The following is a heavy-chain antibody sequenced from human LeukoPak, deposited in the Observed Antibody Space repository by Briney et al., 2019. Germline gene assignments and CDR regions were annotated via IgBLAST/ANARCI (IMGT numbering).Heavy chain of an antibody. CDR1: GFTFSNYW. D-gene: IGHD3-9*01. V-gene: IGHV3-7*01. J-gene: IGHJ4*02. CDR3: ASDQGYARYSLLYY. Sequence: GGSLTLSCAASGFTFSNYWMSWLRQAPGKGLEWVAYIKQGGSQKYYVDSVNRRFTISRDDAKNSLYLQMNSRRAEDVAVYYSASDQGYARYSLLYYWGQGTLVTVSS. CDR2: IKQGGSQK.